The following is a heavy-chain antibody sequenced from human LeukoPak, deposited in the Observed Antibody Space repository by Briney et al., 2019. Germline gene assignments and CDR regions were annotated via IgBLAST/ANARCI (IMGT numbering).Heavy chain of an antibody. J-gene: IGHJ4*02. V-gene: IGHV1-46*01. CDR3: ARDSVPQYDFWSGYPLYYFDY. CDR2: IYPRDGST. D-gene: IGHD3-3*01. CDR1: GYTFTSNY. Sequence: ASVKVSCKASGYTFTSNYIHWVRQAPGQGLEWMGMIYPRDGSTSYAQKFQGRVTVTRDTSTSTAYMELRSLRSDDTAVYYCARDSVPQYDFWSGYPLYYFDYWGQGTLVTVSS.